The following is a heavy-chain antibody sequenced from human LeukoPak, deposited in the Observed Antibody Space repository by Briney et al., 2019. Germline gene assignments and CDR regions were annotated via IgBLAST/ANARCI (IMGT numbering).Heavy chain of an antibody. Sequence: GGSLRLSCAASGFTFSTYAMTWVRQAPGKGLEWVSSISSSGDTIYYADSVKGRFTISRDNSKNTLSLQINSLRAEDTAVYYCAKDDLFGSSWSGADYWGQGTLVTVSS. J-gene: IGHJ4*02. CDR2: ISSSGDTI. V-gene: IGHV3-23*01. D-gene: IGHD6-13*01. CDR1: GFTFSTYA. CDR3: AKDDLFGSSWSGADY.